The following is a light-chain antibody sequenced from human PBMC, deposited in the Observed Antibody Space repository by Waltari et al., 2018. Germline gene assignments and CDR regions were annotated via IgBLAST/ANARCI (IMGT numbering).Light chain of an antibody. V-gene: IGLV2-14*03. J-gene: IGLJ2*01. CDR3: SSYISSSTLEL. CDR2: DVS. CDR1: SSDVGAYNY. Sequence: QSALTQPASVSESPGQSITISCTGTSSDVGAYNYVSWYQQHPGKAPKLMIFDVSNRPSGVANRFSGSKSGNTASLTISGLQAEVEAGYYCSSYISSSTLELFGGGTSLTVL.